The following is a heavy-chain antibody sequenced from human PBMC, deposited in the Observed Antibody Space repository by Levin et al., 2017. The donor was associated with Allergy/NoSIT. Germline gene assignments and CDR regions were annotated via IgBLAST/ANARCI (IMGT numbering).Heavy chain of an antibody. CDR1: GFTFSSYN. V-gene: IGHV3-48*02. J-gene: IGHJ4*02. Sequence: PGGSLRLSCAASGFTFSSYNMNWVRQAPGKGLEWVSYISSRSTIYYADSVKGRFTISRDNAKNSLYLQMNSLRDEDTAVYYCARDFTGELRRPGDHTFDYWGQGTLVTVSS. CDR3: ARDFTGELRRPGDHTFDY. D-gene: IGHD1-26*01. CDR2: ISSRSTI.